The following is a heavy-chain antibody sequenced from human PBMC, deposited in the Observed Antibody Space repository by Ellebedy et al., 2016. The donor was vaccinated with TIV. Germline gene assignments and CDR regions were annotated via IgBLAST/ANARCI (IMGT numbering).Heavy chain of an antibody. CDR2: INHGGST. CDR1: GSFSDYY. CDR3: AREGDIVVQSYFDY. D-gene: IGHD2-21*01. J-gene: IGHJ4*02. V-gene: IGHV4-34*01. Sequence: MPSETLSLTCAVGSFSDYYWSWICQPPGKGLEWIGEINHGGSTNYNPSLKSRVSISLDTSKNQFSLKLNSVTAADTAVYYCAREGDIVVQSYFDYWGQGTLVTVSS.